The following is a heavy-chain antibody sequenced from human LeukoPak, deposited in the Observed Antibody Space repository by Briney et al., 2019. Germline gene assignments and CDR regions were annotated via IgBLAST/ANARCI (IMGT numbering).Heavy chain of an antibody. J-gene: IGHJ4*02. CDR2: IYPGDSDT. D-gene: IGHD6-13*01. CDR1: GYSFTSYW. Sequence: GESLKISCKGSGYSFTSYWIGWVRQMPGKGLEWIGSIYPGDSDTRYSPSFQGQVTISADKSISTAYLQWSSLKASDTAMYYCARPISAGYSSSSGGLLWGQGTLVTVSS. CDR3: ARPISAGYSSSSGGLL. V-gene: IGHV5-51*01.